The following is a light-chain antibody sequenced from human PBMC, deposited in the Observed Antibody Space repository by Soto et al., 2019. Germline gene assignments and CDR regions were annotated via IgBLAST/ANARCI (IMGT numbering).Light chain of an antibody. Sequence: DIQMTQSPSSLSASVGDRVTITCRASQGISNNLAWYQQKPGKVPQLLIYGASTLPSGVPSRFSGSRSGTDFTLTISSLQPEDVATYYCQKYDSAPLTFGQGTKVEFK. J-gene: IGKJ1*01. V-gene: IGKV1-27*01. CDR2: GAS. CDR3: QKYDSAPLT. CDR1: QGISNN.